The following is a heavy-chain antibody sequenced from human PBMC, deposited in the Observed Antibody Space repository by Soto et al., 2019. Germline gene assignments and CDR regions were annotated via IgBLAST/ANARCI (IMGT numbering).Heavy chain of an antibody. Sequence: ASVKVSCKTSGYSFSRFAMHWVRQAPRQRPEWMGWINTGDGNTVYPQKFQGRITISRDTSATTAYMELSSLRSEDTAVYYCARRNGVAVAGILDYWG. CDR3: ARRNGVAVAGILDY. CDR1: GYSFSRFA. D-gene: IGHD6-19*01. CDR2: INTGDGNT. V-gene: IGHV1-3*04. J-gene: IGHJ4*01.